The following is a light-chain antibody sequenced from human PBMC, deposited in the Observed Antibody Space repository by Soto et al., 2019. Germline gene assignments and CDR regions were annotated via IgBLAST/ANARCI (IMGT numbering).Light chain of an antibody. CDR2: HAS. J-gene: IGKJ1*01. CDR1: QGISRD. V-gene: IGKV3-15*01. Sequence: EIMMTQSPDTLSVSPGERVALSCRASQGISRDLAWYQQKPGQVPRLLMYHASTRAPGIPARFSGSGSGTEFTLTISSLQSEDFALYYCQQYNDWPRTFGQGTKVDIK. CDR3: QQYNDWPRT.